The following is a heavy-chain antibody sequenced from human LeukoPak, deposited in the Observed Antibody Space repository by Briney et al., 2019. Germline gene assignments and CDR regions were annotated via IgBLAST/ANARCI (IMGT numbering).Heavy chain of an antibody. CDR2: INCSGNTI. CDR3: ARIGASSWYEDY. Sequence: GGSLRLSCAASGFTFSTYNMNWVRKAPGKGLEWVSYINCSGNTIYYADSVKGRFTISRDNAKNSLYLQMNSLRAEDTAVYYCARIGASSWYEDYWGQGTLVTVSS. D-gene: IGHD6-13*01. V-gene: IGHV3-48*04. J-gene: IGHJ4*02. CDR1: GFTFSTYN.